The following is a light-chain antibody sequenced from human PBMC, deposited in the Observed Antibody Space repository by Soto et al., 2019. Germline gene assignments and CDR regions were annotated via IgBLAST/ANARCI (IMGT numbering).Light chain of an antibody. CDR2: GAS. CDR1: QRVGNY. J-gene: IGKJ1*01. V-gene: IGKV3-15*01. Sequence: ETVITQSPATLSVSPGQGATLSCRASQRVGNYLAWYQQKPGQAPRLLIYGASTRATGIPARFSGSGSGTEFTLTISSLQSEDFAVYYCQQYNNWPWTFGQGTKVDIX. CDR3: QQYNNWPWT.